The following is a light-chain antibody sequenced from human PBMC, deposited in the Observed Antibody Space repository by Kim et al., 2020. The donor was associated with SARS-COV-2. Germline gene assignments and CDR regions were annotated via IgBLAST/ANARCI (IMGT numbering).Light chain of an antibody. V-gene: IGLV3-19*01. CDR1: SLRSYY. J-gene: IGLJ2*01. CDR2: GKN. CDR3: NSRDSNANVV. Sequence: SSELTQDPAVSVALGQTVRITCQGDSLRSYYATWYQQKPGQAPILVIYGKNNRPSVIPDRFSGSSSGNTASLTITGTQAGDEADYYCNSRDSNANVVVGG.